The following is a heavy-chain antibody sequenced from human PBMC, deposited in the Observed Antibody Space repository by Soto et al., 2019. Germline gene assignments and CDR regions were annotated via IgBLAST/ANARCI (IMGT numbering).Heavy chain of an antibody. CDR1: GFTFSSYS. CDR2: ISSSSSYI. D-gene: IGHD6-13*01. CDR3: ARDDTIAAAGPEFDY. Sequence: PGGSLRLSCAASGFTFSSYSMNWVRQAPGKGLEWVSSISSSSSYIYYADSVKGRFTISRDNAKNSLYLQMNSLRAEDTAVYYCARDDTIAAAGPEFDYWGQGTLVTVSS. J-gene: IGHJ4*02. V-gene: IGHV3-21*01.